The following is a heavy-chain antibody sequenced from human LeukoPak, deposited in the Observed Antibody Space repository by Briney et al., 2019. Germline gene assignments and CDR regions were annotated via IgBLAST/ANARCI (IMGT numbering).Heavy chain of an antibody. J-gene: IGHJ4*02. Sequence: GGSLRLSCATSGSYWMHWVRQAPGKGLVWVSHINSDGSWTSYADSVKGRFTISKDNAKNTVYLQMNNLRAEDTAVYYCVSFYETYWGRGTLVTVSS. D-gene: IGHD2/OR15-2a*01. CDR2: INSDGSWT. CDR3: VSFYETY. CDR1: GSYW. V-gene: IGHV3-74*01.